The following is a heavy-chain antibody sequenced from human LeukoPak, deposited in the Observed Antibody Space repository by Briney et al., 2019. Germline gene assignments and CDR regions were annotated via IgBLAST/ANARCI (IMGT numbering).Heavy chain of an antibody. J-gene: IGHJ3*02. CDR2: INPNSGGT. D-gene: IGHD5-24*01. CDR3: ARESRDGYSDAFDI. V-gene: IGHV1-2*02. Sequence: SVKVSCKASGYTFTGYYMNWVRQAPGQGREGMGGINPNSGGTNYAQKFQGRVTMTRDTSISTAYMELSRLRSDDTAVYYCARESRDGYSDAFDIWGQGTMVTVSS. CDR1: GYTFTGYY.